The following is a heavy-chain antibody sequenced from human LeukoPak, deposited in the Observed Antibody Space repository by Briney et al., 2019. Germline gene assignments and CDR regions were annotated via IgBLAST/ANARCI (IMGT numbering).Heavy chain of an antibody. V-gene: IGHV1-8*01. CDR1: GYTFTSFD. J-gene: IGHJ4*02. CDR3: ARGPPNWGMVGY. CDR2: MKSNNGHT. D-gene: IGHD7-27*01. Sequence: ASVKVSCKASGYTFTSFDFNWVRQATGQGLEWMGWMKSNNGHTGYAQKFQGRVTMTRDTSISTAYMGLSSLTFEDTAVYYCARGPPNWGMVGYWGQGTLVTVSS.